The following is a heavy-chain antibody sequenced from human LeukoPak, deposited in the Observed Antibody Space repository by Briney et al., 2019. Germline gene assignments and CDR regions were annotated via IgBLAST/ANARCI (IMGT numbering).Heavy chain of an antibody. CDR1: GFTVSSNY. J-gene: IGHJ4*02. Sequence: GGSLRLSCAASGFTVSSNYMSWVRQAPGKGLEWVSFIYSGGSTYYADSVKGRFTISRDNSKNTLYLKMNSLRAEDTAVYYCARVSIAAAEGDFYFDYWGQGTLVTVSS. V-gene: IGHV3-66*01. CDR3: ARVSIAAAEGDFYFDY. D-gene: IGHD6-13*01. CDR2: IYSGGST.